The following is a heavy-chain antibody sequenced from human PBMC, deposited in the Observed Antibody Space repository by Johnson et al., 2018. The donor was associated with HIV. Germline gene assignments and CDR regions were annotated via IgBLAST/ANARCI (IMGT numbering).Heavy chain of an antibody. CDR2: ISWNSGSI. D-gene: IGHD4-17*01. V-gene: IGHV3-9*01. Sequence: VQLVESGGGVVKPRGSLRLSCAASGFTFDDYAMHWVRQAPGKGLEWVSGISWNSGSIGYADSVKGRFTISRDNAKNSLYLQMNSLRAEDTAVYYCAREVAGDYGDSPGAFDIWGQGTMVTVSS. CDR1: GFTFDDYA. CDR3: AREVAGDYGDSPGAFDI. J-gene: IGHJ3*02.